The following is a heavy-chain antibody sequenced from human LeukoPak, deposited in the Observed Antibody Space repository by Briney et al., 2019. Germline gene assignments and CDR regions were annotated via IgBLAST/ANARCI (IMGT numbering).Heavy chain of an antibody. CDR2: IYYSGST. V-gene: IGHV4-59*08. J-gene: IGHJ4*02. CDR3: ARGAEQWLDGDY. D-gene: IGHD6-19*01. Sequence: SETLSLTCTVSGGSISSYYWSWIRQPPGKGLEWIGYIYYSGSTNYNPSLKSRVTISVDTSKNQFSLRLSSVTAADTAVYYCARGAEQWLDGDYWGQGTLVTVSS. CDR1: GGSISSYY.